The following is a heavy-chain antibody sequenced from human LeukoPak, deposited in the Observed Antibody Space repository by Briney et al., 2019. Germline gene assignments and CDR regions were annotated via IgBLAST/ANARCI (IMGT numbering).Heavy chain of an antibody. J-gene: IGHJ4*02. CDR3: ARVSDWNYEYYFDY. V-gene: IGHV3-53*01. D-gene: IGHD1-7*01. CDR2: IDSSDTT. Sequence: GSLRLSCAASGFTVSSNYMTWVRQAPGKGLEWVSVIDSSDTTFYTDSVKGRFTISRDNSKNTLYLQMNSLRAEDTAVYYCARVSDWNYEYYFDYWGQGTLVTVSS. CDR1: GFTVSSNY.